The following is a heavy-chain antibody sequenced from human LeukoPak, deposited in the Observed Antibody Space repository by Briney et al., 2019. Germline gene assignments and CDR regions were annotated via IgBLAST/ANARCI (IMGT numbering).Heavy chain of an antibody. Sequence: GGSLRLSCAASGFTFSSYSMNWVRQAPGKGLEWVSSISSSSSYIYYADSVKGRFTISRDNSKNTLYLQMNSLRAEDTAVYYCANLPSSFDYGDYVWAFDIWGQGIMVTVSS. J-gene: IGHJ3*02. V-gene: IGHV3-21*01. CDR1: GFTFSSYS. CDR3: ANLPSSFDYGDYVWAFDI. CDR2: ISSSSSYI. D-gene: IGHD4-17*01.